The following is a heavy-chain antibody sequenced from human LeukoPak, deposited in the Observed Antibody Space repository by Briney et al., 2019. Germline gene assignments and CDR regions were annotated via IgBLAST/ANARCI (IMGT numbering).Heavy chain of an antibody. V-gene: IGHV1-69*05. CDR2: IIPIFGTA. CDR3: ARLPIEYSSAYYYMDV. Sequence: SVKVSCKASGGTFSSYAISWVRQAPGQGLEWMGGIIPIFGTANYAQKFQGRVTITTDESTSTAYMELSSLRSEDTAVYYCARLPIEYSSAYYYMDVWGKGTTVTASS. D-gene: IGHD6-6*01. J-gene: IGHJ6*03. CDR1: GGTFSSYA.